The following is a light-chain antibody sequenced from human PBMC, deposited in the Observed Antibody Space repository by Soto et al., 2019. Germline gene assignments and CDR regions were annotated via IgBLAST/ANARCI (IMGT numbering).Light chain of an antibody. V-gene: IGLV1-40*01. Sequence: QLVLTQPPSVSGAPGQRVTISCTGSSSIIGAGYDVHWYQQLPGTAPKLLIYGNSNRPSGVPDRFSGSKSGTSASLAITGLQAEDEADYYCQSYDSSLSGSVFGGGTKLTVL. CDR1: SSIIGAGYD. CDR3: QSYDSSLSGSV. J-gene: IGLJ3*02. CDR2: GNS.